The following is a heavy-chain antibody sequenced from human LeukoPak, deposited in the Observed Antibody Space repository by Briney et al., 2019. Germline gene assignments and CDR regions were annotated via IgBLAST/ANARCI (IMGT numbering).Heavy chain of an antibody. D-gene: IGHD2-2*01. J-gene: IGHJ4*02. CDR1: GYTFTSYD. CDR3: ARAQRYCGSTSCYAPMAF. V-gene: IGHV1-8*01. CDR2: MNPNSGNT. Sequence: ASVKVSCKASGYTFTSYDINWVRQATGQGLEWMGWMNPNSGNTDYAQKFQGRVTMTRNTSITTAYMELSSLRSEDTAVHYCARAQRYCGSTSCYAPMAFWGQGTLVTVSS.